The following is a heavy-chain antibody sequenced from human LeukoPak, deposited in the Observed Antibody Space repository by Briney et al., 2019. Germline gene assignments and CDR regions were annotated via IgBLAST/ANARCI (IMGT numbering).Heavy chain of an antibody. CDR1: GFSFSSYN. V-gene: IGHV3-21*01. CDR3: ARDPYSGTYGDTYYYYMDV. Sequence: GGSLRLSCAASGFSFSSYNMNWVPQTPGKGPEWFSAITSSSTYTFHVDSVKCRFTISRDNARNSLYLQMNSLRAEDTAVYYCARDPYSGTYGDTYYYYMDVWGKGTTVTISS. D-gene: IGHD1-26*01. J-gene: IGHJ6*03. CDR2: ITSSSTYT.